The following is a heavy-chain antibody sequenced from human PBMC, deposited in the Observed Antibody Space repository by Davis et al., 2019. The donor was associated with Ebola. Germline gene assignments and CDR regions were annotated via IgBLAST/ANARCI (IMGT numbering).Heavy chain of an antibody. J-gene: IGHJ4*02. V-gene: IGHV4-4*07. CDR2: IYPSGST. CDR3: ASSFWALFYFDK. CDR1: GGAISGYD. Sequence: PSETLSLTCTGSGGAISGYDGSWVRQPAGKGLEFIWRIYPSGSTNYKPSLKGRVTMSIDTSNNQFSLKLTSVTAADKALYYCASSFWALFYFDKWGPGTLVTVSS. D-gene: IGHD3-3*01.